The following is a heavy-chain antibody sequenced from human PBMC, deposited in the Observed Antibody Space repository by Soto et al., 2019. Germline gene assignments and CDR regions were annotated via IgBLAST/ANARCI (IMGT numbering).Heavy chain of an antibody. D-gene: IGHD4-17*01. CDR2: IIPIFGTA. V-gene: IGHV1-69*12. J-gene: IGHJ6*02. CDR3: AREGYGDYGYYYYGMDV. CDR1: GGTFSSYA. Sequence: QVQLVQSGAEVKKPGSSVKVSCKASGGTFSSYAISWVRQAPGQGLEWMGGIIPIFGTANYAQKFQGRVTITADETTSTAYREPSSLRSEDTAVYYCAREGYGDYGYYYYGMDVWGQGTTVTVSS.